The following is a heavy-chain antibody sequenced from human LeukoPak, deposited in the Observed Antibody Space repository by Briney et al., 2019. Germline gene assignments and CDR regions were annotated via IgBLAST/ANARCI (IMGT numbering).Heavy chain of an antibody. J-gene: IGHJ4*02. CDR1: GFIFTDYD. V-gene: IGHV3-13*01. CDR3: VRTNGGTYYDY. CDR2: FGIAGDT. Sequence: GGSLRLSCAAYGFIFTDYDLHWVRQPPGKGLEWVSVFGIAGDTYYADSVKGRFTISRDVAKNSLYLQMNNLRAGDTAVYYCVRTNGGTYYDYWGQGTLVTVSS. D-gene: IGHD1-26*01.